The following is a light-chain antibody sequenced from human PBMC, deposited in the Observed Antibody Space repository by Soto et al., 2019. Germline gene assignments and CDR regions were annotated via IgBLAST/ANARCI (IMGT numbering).Light chain of an antibody. Sequence: LTQPASVSGSPGQSITISCTGTSSDVGGYNYVSWYQHHPGKAPKLMIYDVSDRPSGVSNRFSGSKSGNTASLTISGLQVEDEAEYYCRSYTSSSSYVFGTGTKVTVL. CDR3: RSYTSSSSYV. V-gene: IGLV2-14*03. CDR1: SSDVGGYNY. J-gene: IGLJ1*01. CDR2: DVS.